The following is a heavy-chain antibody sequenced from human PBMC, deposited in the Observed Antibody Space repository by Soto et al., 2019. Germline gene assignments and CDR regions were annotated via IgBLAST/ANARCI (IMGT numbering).Heavy chain of an antibody. CDR3: ARPPYSSSWYPDAFAI. D-gene: IGHD6-13*01. J-gene: IGHJ3*02. V-gene: IGHV3-23*01. CDR1: GFTFSSYA. Sequence: GGSLRLSCAASGFTFSSYAMSWVRQAPGKGLEWVSAFSGSGGSTYYADSVKGRFTISRDNSKNTLYLQMTSLRSEDTAVYYCARPPYSSSWYPDAFAIWGQGTMVTVSS. CDR2: FSGSGGST.